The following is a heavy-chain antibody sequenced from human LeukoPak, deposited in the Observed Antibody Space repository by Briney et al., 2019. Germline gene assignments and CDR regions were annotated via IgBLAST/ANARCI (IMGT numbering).Heavy chain of an antibody. D-gene: IGHD5-18*01. CDR3: ARDSYGLDY. J-gene: IGHJ4*02. CDR2: IPYDGSSK. CDR1: GFTFSNYA. V-gene: IGHV3-30*04. Sequence: GGSLRLSCAASGFTFSNYAMHWVRQAPGKGLEWVAVIPYDGSSKYYADSVKGRFTISRDNSKNTLYLQMNSLRPEDTAVYYCARDSYGLDYWGQGTLVTVSS.